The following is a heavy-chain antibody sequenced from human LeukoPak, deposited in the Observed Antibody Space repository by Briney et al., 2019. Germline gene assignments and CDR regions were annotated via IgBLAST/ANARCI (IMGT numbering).Heavy chain of an antibody. D-gene: IGHD2-2*01. J-gene: IGHJ5*02. V-gene: IGHV3-30*18. Sequence: GRSLRLSCTASGFIFSSYGMHWVRQAPGMGLEWVAVMSYNGSNKFYADSVKGRFTISRDNSENTLYLQMNSLRVDDTAVYYCAKGRGTTTWFDSWGQGTLVTVSS. CDR2: MSYNGSNK. CDR1: GFIFSSYG. CDR3: AKGRGTTTWFDS.